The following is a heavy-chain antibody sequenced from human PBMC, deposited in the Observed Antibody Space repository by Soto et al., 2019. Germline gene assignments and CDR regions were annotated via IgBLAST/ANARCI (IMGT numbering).Heavy chain of an antibody. J-gene: IGHJ4*02. CDR3: ASTNSFGAIFGVAPSHFDY. CDR1: GGSFTGYY. Sequence: QVHLQQWGAGLLKPSETLSLTCAVYGGSFTGYYWSWIRQPPGKGLEWIGEIIHSGSTNYNPSLKGRVTISADTSKPQLPLKLSSVTAEDTAVYYFASTNSFGAIFGVAPSHFDYWGQGTLVTVSS. D-gene: IGHD3-3*01. V-gene: IGHV4-34*12. CDR2: IIHSGST.